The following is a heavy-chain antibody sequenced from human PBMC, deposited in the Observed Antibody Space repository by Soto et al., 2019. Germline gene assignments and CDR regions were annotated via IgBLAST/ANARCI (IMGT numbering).Heavy chain of an antibody. CDR3: AKDSRFGELPDAFDI. J-gene: IGHJ3*02. D-gene: IGHD3-10*01. Sequence: EVQLLESGGGLVQPGGSLRLSCAASGFTFSSYAMSWVRQAPGKGLEWVSDISGSGGSTYYADSVKGRFTISRDNSKNSLYLQMKSQRAEDTDVYYCAKDSRFGELPDAFDIWGQGTMVTVSS. V-gene: IGHV3-23*01. CDR2: ISGSGGST. CDR1: GFTFSSYA.